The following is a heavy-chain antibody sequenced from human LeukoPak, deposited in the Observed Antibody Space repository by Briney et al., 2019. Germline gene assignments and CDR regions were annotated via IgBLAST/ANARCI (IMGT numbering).Heavy chain of an antibody. D-gene: IGHD6-19*01. Sequence: GGSLRLSCAASGFTFSSYAVSWVRQPPGKGLEWGSAISGSGGGTYYADSVKGRFTISRDNSKNTVYLQMSSLSTEDTAVYHCAKTTTGYSSGRYPGWPVDYWGQGTLVSVSS. J-gene: IGHJ4*02. CDR2: ISGSGGGT. CDR3: AKTTTGYSSGRYPGWPVDY. V-gene: IGHV3-23*01. CDR1: GFTFSSYA.